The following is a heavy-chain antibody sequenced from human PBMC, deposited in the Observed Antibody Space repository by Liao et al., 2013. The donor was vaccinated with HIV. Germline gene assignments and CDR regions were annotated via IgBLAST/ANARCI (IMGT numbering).Heavy chain of an antibody. V-gene: IGHV4-39*07. CDR2: IYYTGNT. CDR1: GGSISSGTYY. CDR3: ARGSQFLWFGESCSVFDY. Sequence: QVHLQLWGAGLLKPSETLSLTCTVSGGSISSGTYYWGWIRQPPGKGLEWIGSIYYTGNTYYSPSLNSRVTISVGTSKKYFSLKLSSVTAADTAVYYCARGSQFLWFGESCSVFDYWGQGTPVIVSS. D-gene: IGHD3-10*01. J-gene: IGHJ4*02.